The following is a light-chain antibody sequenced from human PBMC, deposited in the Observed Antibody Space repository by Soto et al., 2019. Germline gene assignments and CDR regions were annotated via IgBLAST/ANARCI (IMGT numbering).Light chain of an antibody. CDR1: QTVSSSY. CDR3: QQYGDSPWT. CDR2: DTS. J-gene: IGKJ1*01. Sequence: EIVLTQSPGTLSLSPGERATLSCRASQTVSSSYLAWYRQKPGQAPRLLIYDTSSRATGIPDRFSGSGSGTDFTLTISRLEPEDFAVYSCQQYGDSPWTFGQGTKVDIK. V-gene: IGKV3-20*01.